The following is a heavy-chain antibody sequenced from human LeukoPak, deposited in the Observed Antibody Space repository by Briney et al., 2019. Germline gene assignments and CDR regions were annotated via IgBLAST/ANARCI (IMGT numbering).Heavy chain of an antibody. D-gene: IGHD2-15*01. CDR2: MKQDGSQK. V-gene: IGHV3-7*01. CDR1: GLTFSSHW. CDR3: ARVLPWSYYFDS. J-gene: IGHJ4*02. Sequence: PGGSLRLSCAASGLTFSSHWMSWVRQAPGKGLEWVANMKQDGSQKYYADSVKGRFTISRDNAKNSLYLQMNSLRAEDTAVYYCARVLPWSYYFDSWGQGALVTVSS.